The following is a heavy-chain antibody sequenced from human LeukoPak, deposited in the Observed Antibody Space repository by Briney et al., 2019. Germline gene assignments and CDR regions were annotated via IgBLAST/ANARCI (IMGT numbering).Heavy chain of an antibody. CDR1: GFTLTNSA. CDR2: IVVGSGNT. J-gene: IGHJ5*02. V-gene: IGHV1-58*02. D-gene: IGHD3/OR15-3a*01. CDR3: AADRFDFWNGYYKGFDP. Sequence: ASVKVSCKASGFTLTNSAMQWVRQARGQRLEWIGWIVVGSGNTKYAQKFQERVTITRDMSTSTAYMELSDLTSEDTAVYYCAADRFDFWNGYYKGFDPWGQGTLVTVSS.